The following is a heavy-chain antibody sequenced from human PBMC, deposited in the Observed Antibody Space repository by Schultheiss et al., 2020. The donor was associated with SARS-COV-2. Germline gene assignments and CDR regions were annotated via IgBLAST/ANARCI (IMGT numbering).Heavy chain of an antibody. D-gene: IGHD2-2*02. J-gene: IGHJ3*02. Sequence: GGSLRISCAASGFTFSNAWMSWVRQAPGKGLEWVGRIKSKTDGGTTDYAAPVKGRFTISRDDSKNTLYLQMNSLKTEDTAVYYCTTDRPSYCSSTSCYTGGGDAFDIWGQGTMVTVSS. CDR1: GFTFSNAW. CDR2: IKSKTDGGTT. V-gene: IGHV3-15*01. CDR3: TTDRPSYCSSTSCYTGGGDAFDI.